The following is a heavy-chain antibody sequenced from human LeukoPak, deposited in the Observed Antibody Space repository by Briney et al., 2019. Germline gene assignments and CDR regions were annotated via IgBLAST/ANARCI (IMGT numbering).Heavy chain of an antibody. Sequence: SETLSLTCTVSGGSISSSSYYWGWIRQPPGKGLEWIGSIYYSGSTYYNPSLKSRVTISVDTSKNQFSLKLSSVTAADTAVYYCARVPVPGDIVATSAYSSVPYWGQGTLVTVSS. CDR2: IYYSGST. D-gene: IGHD5-12*01. J-gene: IGHJ4*02. CDR1: GGSISSSSYY. V-gene: IGHV4-39*07. CDR3: ARVPVPGDIVATSAYSSVPY.